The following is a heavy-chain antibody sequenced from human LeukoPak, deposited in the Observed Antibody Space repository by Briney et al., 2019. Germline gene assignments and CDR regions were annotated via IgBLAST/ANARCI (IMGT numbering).Heavy chain of an antibody. Sequence: SETLSLTCTVSGGSISSYSWNWIRQPPGKGLEWIGYINNSGYTNNNPSLKSRVTISVDTFKNQFSLKMSSVTAADTAVYFCARGPYSYDSSGAFDIWGQGTMVTVSS. CDR2: INNSGYT. CDR1: GGSISSYS. CDR3: ARGPYSYDSSGAFDI. J-gene: IGHJ3*02. V-gene: IGHV4-59*08. D-gene: IGHD3-22*01.